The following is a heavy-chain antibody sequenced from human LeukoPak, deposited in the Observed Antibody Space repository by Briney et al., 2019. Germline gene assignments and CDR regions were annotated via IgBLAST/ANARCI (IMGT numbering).Heavy chain of an antibody. D-gene: IGHD2-21*02. V-gene: IGHV3-23*01. CDR3: AKGHYPDAYCAGDCYYSS. Sequence: GGSLRLSCGAPDSNIGTYAVTWVRQVPGKGLEWVSGMSGGGLSTYYARSVKGRLTISRDNSKNTLYLQMNSLRADDTAVYYCAKGHYPDAYCAGDCYYSSWGQGSLVTVSS. CDR2: MSGGGLST. J-gene: IGHJ5*02. CDR1: DSNIGTYA.